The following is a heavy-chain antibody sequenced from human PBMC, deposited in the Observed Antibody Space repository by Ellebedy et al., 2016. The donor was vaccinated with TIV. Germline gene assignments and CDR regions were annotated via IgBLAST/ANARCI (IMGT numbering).Heavy chain of an antibody. D-gene: IGHD3-3*02. Sequence: PGGYLRLSCAASGFTVSSNYMAWVRQAPGKGLESVSLVYSDNTYYADSVKGRFTIYRDNSKNTLHLQMNSLRSEDTAVYYCARVLGVQLRDYNYYGLDVWGQGTTVTVSS. V-gene: IGHV3-53*01. CDR3: ARVLGVQLRDYNYYGLDV. CDR1: GFTVSSNY. CDR2: VYSDNT. J-gene: IGHJ6*02.